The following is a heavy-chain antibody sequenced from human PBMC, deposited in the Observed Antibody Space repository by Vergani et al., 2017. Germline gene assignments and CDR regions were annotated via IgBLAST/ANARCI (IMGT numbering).Heavy chain of an antibody. J-gene: IGHJ4*02. CDR3: AKDSLAVADNGESHFDY. CDR2: ISWNGGTT. CDR1: GFTFDDYA. D-gene: IGHD6-19*01. Sequence: EVQLVQSGGVVVQPGGSLRLSCAASGFTFDDYAMHWVRQAPGKGLELVSLISWNGGTTYFADPVRGRFTISRDNSENSLYLQMNSLRAEDTAFYYCAKDSLAVADNGESHFDYWGQGTMVTVSS. V-gene: IGHV3-43D*03.